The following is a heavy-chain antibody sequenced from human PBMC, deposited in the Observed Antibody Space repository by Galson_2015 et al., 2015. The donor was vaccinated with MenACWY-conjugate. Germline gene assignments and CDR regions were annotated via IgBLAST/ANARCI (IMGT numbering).Heavy chain of an antibody. CDR3: VRDPKLSSSWYRFDP. CDR1: GYTFTAYT. CDR2: INTNTGNP. Sequence: SVKVSCKASGYTFTAYTINWVRQAPGQGLEWLGWINTNTGNPTYAQGFTGRFVFSLDTSVSTAYLQISSLKAEDTAIYYCVRDPKLSSSWYRFDPWGQGTLVTVSS. J-gene: IGHJ5*02. D-gene: IGHD6-13*01. V-gene: IGHV7-4-1*02.